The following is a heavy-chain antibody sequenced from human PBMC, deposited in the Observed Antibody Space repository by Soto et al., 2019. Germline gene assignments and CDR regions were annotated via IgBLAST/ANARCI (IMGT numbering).Heavy chain of an antibody. Sequence: SETLSLTCTVSGGSISSSSYYWGWIRQPPGKGLEWIGSIYYSGSTYYNPSLKGRVTISVDTSKNQFSLKLSSVTAADTAVYYCLGYYYDSSGYTFDYWGQGTLVTLSS. D-gene: IGHD3-22*01. CDR1: GGSISSSSYY. J-gene: IGHJ4*02. CDR3: LGYYYDSSGYTFDY. V-gene: IGHV4-39*01. CDR2: IYYSGST.